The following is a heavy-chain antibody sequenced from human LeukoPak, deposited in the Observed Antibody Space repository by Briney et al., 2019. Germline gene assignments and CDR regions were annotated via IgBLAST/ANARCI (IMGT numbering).Heavy chain of an antibody. CDR1: DFTFSNSA. D-gene: IGHD2-2*01. J-gene: IGHJ4*02. CDR2: IVVGSGYT. CDR3: AAYCSSTSCYSVFDY. Sequence: SVKVSCKASDFTFSNSAVQWVRQARGQRLEWIGWIVVGSGYTLYAQKFQERVTITRDMSTSTAYMEPSSLRSEDTAVYYCAAYCSSTSCYSVFDYWGQGTLVTVSS. V-gene: IGHV1-58*01.